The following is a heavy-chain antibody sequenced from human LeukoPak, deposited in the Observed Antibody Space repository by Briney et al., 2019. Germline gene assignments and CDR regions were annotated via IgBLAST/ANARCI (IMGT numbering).Heavy chain of an antibody. CDR3: AGHLRWFDY. Sequence: SETLSLTCAVYGGSFSGYYWSWIRQPPGKGLEWIGEINHSVSTNYNPSLKSRVTISVDTSKNQFSLKLSSVTAADTAVYYCAGHLRWFDYWGQGTLVTVSS. CDR2: INHSVST. V-gene: IGHV4-34*01. CDR1: GGSFSGYY. J-gene: IGHJ4*02. D-gene: IGHD4-23*01.